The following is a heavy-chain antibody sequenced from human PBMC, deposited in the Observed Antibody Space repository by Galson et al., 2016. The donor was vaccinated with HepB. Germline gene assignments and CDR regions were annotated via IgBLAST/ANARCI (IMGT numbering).Heavy chain of an antibody. CDR3: AKVATPNRNYENWFDS. V-gene: IGHV3-23*01. CDR2: SRNYTAGT. J-gene: IGHJ5*01. D-gene: IGHD4-11*01. Sequence: SLRVSCAASGFFFSNLVMTWGRQAPGKGLEWVSDSRNYTAGTKYADSVKGRFTISRDNSKNTLYLQMNSLRAEDTALYFCAKVATPNRNYENWFDSWGQGTLVTVSS. CDR1: GFFFSNLV.